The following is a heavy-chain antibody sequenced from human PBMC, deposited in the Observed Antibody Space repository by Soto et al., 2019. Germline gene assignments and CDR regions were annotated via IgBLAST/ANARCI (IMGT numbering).Heavy chain of an antibody. CDR1: FYTCTSYG. CDR2: ISGYNGNT. V-gene: IGHV1-18*01. D-gene: IGHD1-26*01. Sequence: QVQLGQSGAEVKKPGASVKVSCTASFYTCTSYGISWVRQAPGQGLEWMGWISGYNGNTKSAQKLQGRVTMTTDTSTSTAYMELRSVRCDDTAVYYCARDLGVPIVDYWGQVTLGTVS. J-gene: IGHJ4*02. CDR3: ARDLGVPIVDY.